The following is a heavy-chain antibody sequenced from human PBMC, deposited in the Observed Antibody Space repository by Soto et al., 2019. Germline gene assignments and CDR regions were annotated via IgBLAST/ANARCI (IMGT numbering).Heavy chain of an antibody. CDR2: IIPIFGTS. V-gene: IGHV1-69*13. CDR3: ARDGPSFYYDSSGYYLGDDAFDI. D-gene: IGHD3-22*01. Sequence: SLKVCCKASVGTFIIDAIIWVRQAHGQGLAWMGWIIPIFGTSNYAQKFQVRVTITADESTSTAYMELSSLRSEDTAVYYCARDGPSFYYDSSGYYLGDDAFDIWGQGTMVTVSS. J-gene: IGHJ3*02. CDR1: VGTFIIDA.